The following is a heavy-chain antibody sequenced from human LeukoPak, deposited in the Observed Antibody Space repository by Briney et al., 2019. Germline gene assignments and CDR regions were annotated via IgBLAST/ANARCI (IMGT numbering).Heavy chain of an antibody. CDR3: ARVRVADDAFDI. V-gene: IGHV1-46*01. CDR2: INPSGGST. Sequence: ASVKVSCQASGYTFTSYYMHWVRQAPGQGLEWMGIINPSGGSTSYAQKFQGRVTMTRDTSTSTVYMELSSLRSEDTAVYYCARVRVADDAFDIWGQGTMVTVSS. J-gene: IGHJ3*02. CDR1: GYTFTSYY. D-gene: IGHD2-15*01.